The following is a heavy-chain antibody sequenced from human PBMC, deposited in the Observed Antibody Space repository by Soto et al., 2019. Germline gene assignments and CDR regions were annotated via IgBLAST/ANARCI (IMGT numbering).Heavy chain of an antibody. V-gene: IGHV3-33*01. CDR1: GFTFSNHG. Sequence: QVQLVESGGGVVQPGRSLRLSCAATGFTFSNHGMHWVRQAPGKGLEWVAVILNDGSAQEYADSVKGRFTISRDNSKNTLYLQMNNLRAEDTSVYYCARDDDYVDNGPDYWGQGILVTVSS. J-gene: IGHJ4*02. CDR3: ARDDDYVDNGPDY. D-gene: IGHD4-17*01. CDR2: ILNDGSAQ.